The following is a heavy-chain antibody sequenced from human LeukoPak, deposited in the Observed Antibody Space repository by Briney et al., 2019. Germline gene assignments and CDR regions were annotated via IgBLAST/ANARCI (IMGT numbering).Heavy chain of an antibody. D-gene: IGHD2-21*02. J-gene: IGHJ4*01. CDR3: ARLTRTYCGGDCSLDY. CDR1: GFNFNTYT. V-gene: IGHV3-21*01. CDR2: ISSDSSYI. Sequence: GGSLRLSCAASGFNFNTYTMNWVRQAPGKGLEWVSSISSDSSYIYYADAVHGRFTVSRGNAKYSLYLQMNNLRAEDTAVYYCARLTRTYCGGDCSLDYWGQGTLVTVSS.